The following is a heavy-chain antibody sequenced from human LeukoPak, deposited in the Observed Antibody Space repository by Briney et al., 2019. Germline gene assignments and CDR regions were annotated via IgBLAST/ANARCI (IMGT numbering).Heavy chain of an antibody. CDR1: GGSLRGYY. D-gene: IGHD3-16*01. CDR3: ATLPFGGPRRVFDY. CDR2: INHSGDT. V-gene: IGHV4-34*01. J-gene: IGHJ4*02. Sequence: PSETLSLTCAVYGGSLRGYYWSWVRQPPGKGLEWIGEINHSGDTNYNPSLKSRVTMSVDTSKSQFSLKLTSVTAADTAVYYCATLPFGGPRRVFDYWGQGIPVTVSS.